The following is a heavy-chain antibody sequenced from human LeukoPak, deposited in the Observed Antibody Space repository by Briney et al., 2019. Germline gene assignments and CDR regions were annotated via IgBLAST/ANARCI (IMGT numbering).Heavy chain of an antibody. CDR1: GGSISRYS. J-gene: IGHJ4*02. CDR3: ARVRPPCYFDY. CDR2: ISYSGST. V-gene: IGHV4-59*01. Sequence: TGTLSLTCIASGGSISRYSWSWIRQPPGKGPEWIGYISYSGSTHYNPSLKSRVTISVDTSKNQCSMKLSSVTAAGTAVYYCARVRPPCYFDYWGQGTLVTVSS.